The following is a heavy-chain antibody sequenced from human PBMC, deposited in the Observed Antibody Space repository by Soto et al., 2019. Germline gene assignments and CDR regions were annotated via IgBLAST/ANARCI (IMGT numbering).Heavy chain of an antibody. J-gene: IGHJ4*02. CDR3: ASEYYDSSG. V-gene: IGHV3-21*01. Sequence: EVQLVESGGGLVKPGGSLRLSCAASGFTFSSYSMNWVRQAPGKGLEWVSSISSSSSYIYYADSVKGRFTISRDNAKNSLYLQMNRLRAEDTAVYYCASEYYDSSGWGQGTLVTVSS. D-gene: IGHD3-22*01. CDR1: GFTFSSYS. CDR2: ISSSSSYI.